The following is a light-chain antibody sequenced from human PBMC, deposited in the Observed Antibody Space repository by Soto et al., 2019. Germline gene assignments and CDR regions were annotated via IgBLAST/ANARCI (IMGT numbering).Light chain of an antibody. CDR1: NIGSKS. Sequence: SYELTQAPSMSVAPGQTARITCGGNNIGSKSVHWCQQRPGQAPVVVIYDDTDRPSGIPERFSGSNSGNTATLTISGVEAGDEADYYCQVRETNTDHLVFGGGTKVTVL. CDR2: DDT. J-gene: IGLJ3*02. CDR3: QVRETNTDHLV. V-gene: IGLV3-21*02.